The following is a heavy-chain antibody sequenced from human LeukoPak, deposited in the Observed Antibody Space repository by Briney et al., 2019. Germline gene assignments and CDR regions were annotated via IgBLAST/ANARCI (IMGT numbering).Heavy chain of an antibody. CDR1: GFTFSSYA. CDR2: ISYDGSNK. J-gene: IGHJ4*02. V-gene: IGHV3-30-3*01. CDR3: ARSVSHLDY. Sequence: GGSLRLSCAASGFTFSSYAMHWVRQAPGKGLEWVAVISYDGSNKYYADSVKGRFTISRDNSKNTLYLQMNSLRAEDTAVYYCARSVSHLDYWGQGTLVTVSS.